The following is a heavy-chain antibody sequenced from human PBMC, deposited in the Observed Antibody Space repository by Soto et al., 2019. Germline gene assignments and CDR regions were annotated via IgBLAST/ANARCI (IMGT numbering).Heavy chain of an antibody. V-gene: IGHV3-21*04. Sequence: EVQLVESGGGLVKPGGSLRLSCAASGFTFTRYSMNWVRQAPGKGLEWVSSISSTTNYIYYGDSMKGRFTISRDNAKNSLYLQLDSLRVEDTALYYCAKDREWFGEFPYYYYGMNVWGQGTTVTVSS. D-gene: IGHD3-10*01. J-gene: IGHJ6*02. CDR2: ISSTTNYI. CDR3: AKDREWFGEFPYYYYGMNV. CDR1: GFTFTRYS.